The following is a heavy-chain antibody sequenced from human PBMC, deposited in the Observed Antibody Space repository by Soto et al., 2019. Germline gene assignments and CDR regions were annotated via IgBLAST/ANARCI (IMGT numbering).Heavy chain of an antibody. CDR2: IHPNSGGT. D-gene: IGHD3-16*02. V-gene: IGHV1-2*04. CDR3: ARWSGYPPYFFDY. J-gene: IGHJ4*02. CDR1: GYTFTDYY. Sequence: GASVKVSCKASGYTFTDYYMHWVRQAPGQGLEWMGWIHPNSGGTKYAQKFQDWVTMTRDTSISTAYMELPRLRSDDTAVYYCARWSGYPPYFFDYWGQGTLVTVSS.